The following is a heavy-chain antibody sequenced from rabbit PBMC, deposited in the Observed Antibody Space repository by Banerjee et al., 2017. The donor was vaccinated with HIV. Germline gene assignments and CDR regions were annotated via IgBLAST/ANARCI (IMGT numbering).Heavy chain of an antibody. V-gene: IGHV1S45*01. J-gene: IGHJ4*01. CDR2: IYGASSGNA. CDR3: ARDQHGDTMFNL. Sequence: QEQLEESGGDLVKPGASLTLTCTASGFSFSINYYMCWVRQAPGKGLEWIACIYGASSGNAYYANWAKGRFTISKTSSTTVTLQMTSLTAADTATYFCARDQHGDTMFNLWGPGTLVTVS. D-gene: IGHD2-1*01. CDR1: GFSFSINYY.